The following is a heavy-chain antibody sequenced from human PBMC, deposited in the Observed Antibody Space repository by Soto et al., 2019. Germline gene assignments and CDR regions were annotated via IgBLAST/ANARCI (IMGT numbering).Heavy chain of an antibody. V-gene: IGHV1-8*01. CDR3: ARGRLMGTADS. CDR2: MNPNTVNA. CDR1: GFIFTSFD. Sequence: QVQLVQSGAEVKEPGASVKVSCKASGFIFTSFDINWVRQATGQGLEWMGWMNPNTVNAGHEHKFQGRVTMTRNTSITTAYMELSNLTSEDTAVYYCARGRLMGTADSWGQGTLVTVSS. J-gene: IGHJ4*02. D-gene: IGHD1-7*01.